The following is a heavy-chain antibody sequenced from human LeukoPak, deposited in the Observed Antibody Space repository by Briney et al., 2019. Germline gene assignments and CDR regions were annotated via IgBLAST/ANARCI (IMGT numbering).Heavy chain of an antibody. CDR3: ARDLVGSSGWWDFDS. D-gene: IGHD6-19*01. CDR2: IDSGGHT. V-gene: IGHV3-66*01. J-gene: IGHJ4*02. Sequence: GGSLRLSCAASGFTVSSRYMSWVRQAPGKGLEWVSAIDSGGHTYYADSVKGRFTISRDNSKNKLHLQINSLRAEDTAVYYCARDLVGSSGWWDFDSWGQGTLVTVSS. CDR1: GFTVSSRY.